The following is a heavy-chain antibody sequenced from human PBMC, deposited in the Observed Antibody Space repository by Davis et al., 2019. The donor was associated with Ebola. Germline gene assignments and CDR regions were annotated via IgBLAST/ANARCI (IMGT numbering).Heavy chain of an antibody. V-gene: IGHV1-46*01. J-gene: IGHJ6*02. CDR3: ARDEPDYYGLDV. CDR2: INPSAGYT. CDR1: GYTFSNYY. Sequence: ASVKVSCKASGYTFSNYYLHWVRQAPGQGLEWMGVINPSAGYTNYAQKFQGRVTITRDTSTSTVHLEVRRLRSEDTAVYYCARDEPDYYGLDVWGQGTAVAVSS.